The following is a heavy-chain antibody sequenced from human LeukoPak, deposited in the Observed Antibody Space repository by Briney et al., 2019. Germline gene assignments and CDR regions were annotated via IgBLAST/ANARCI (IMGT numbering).Heavy chain of an antibody. CDR3: TKEFCGSRAAYAGGSYYDF. Sequence: SGGSLRLSCAASGFTFSKDDFHWVRQAPGKGLEWVAAIGVTGDTYYADSVKGRFTISREDAANSLYLQMRSLGAGDTALYYCTKEFCGSRAAYAGGSYYDFWGRGALVTVSS. CDR2: IGVTGDT. D-gene: IGHD2-15*01. CDR1: GFTFSKDD. V-gene: IGHV3-13*01. J-gene: IGHJ2*01.